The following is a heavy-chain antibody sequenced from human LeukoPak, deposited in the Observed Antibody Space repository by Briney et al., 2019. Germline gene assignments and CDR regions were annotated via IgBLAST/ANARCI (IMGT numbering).Heavy chain of an antibody. CDR3: ARQYDY. J-gene: IGHJ4*02. Sequence: SSETLSLTCTVSGGSISSGSYYWGWIRQPPGKGLEWIGSIYYTGGTYYNPSLKSRVTISVDTSKTQSSLKLTSVTAADTGVYFCARQYDYWGQGTLVTVSS. CDR1: GGSISSGSYY. CDR2: IYYTGGT. V-gene: IGHV4-39*01.